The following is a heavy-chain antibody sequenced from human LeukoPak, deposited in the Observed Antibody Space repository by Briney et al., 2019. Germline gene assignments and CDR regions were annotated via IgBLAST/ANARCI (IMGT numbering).Heavy chain of an antibody. CDR1: GFSFSSYA. D-gene: IGHD4-17*01. J-gene: IGHJ4*02. V-gene: IGHV3-23*01. Sequence: GGSLRLSCAASGFSFSSYAMSWVRQAPGKGLEWVSTISGSGGTTYYADSVKGRFTISRDNAKNSLYLQMNSLRDEDTAVYYCARGKIGYYYGDYDGYWGQGTLVTVSS. CDR3: ARGKIGYYYGDYDGY. CDR2: ISGSGGTT.